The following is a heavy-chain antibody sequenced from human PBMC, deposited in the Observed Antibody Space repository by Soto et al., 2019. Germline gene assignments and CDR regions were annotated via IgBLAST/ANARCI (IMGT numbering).Heavy chain of an antibody. D-gene: IGHD4-4*01. CDR2: INVILETP. CDR3: ARADYNNYPFDY. V-gene: IGHV1-69*01. CDR1: GGTFSSYS. J-gene: IGHJ4*02. Sequence: QVQLLQSGAEVKKPGSSVKVSCKASGGTFSSYSVNWVRQAPGQGLEWMGGINVILETPNYAQKFQGRVMITADDSTHTVYMELSSLRSEDTAVYFCARADYNNYPFDYWGQGTLVTVSS.